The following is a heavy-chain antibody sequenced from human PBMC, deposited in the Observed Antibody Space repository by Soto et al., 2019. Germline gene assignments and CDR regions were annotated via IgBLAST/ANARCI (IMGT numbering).Heavy chain of an antibody. CDR3: TTDAANPDGRGNDYEGAY. V-gene: IGHV3-15*07. J-gene: IGHJ4*02. CDR1: GFTFTDAW. Sequence: EVLLVESGGGLVKPGESLRLSCAASGFTFTDAWMHWVRQGPGRGLEWVGRIKTKSDSAATDYAAHVKGRFTISRDESQGTLQLKMNPLKTEHTAVYFCTTDAANPDGRGNDYEGAYWGQGTLVTVSS. D-gene: IGHD3-22*01. CDR2: IKTKSDSAAT.